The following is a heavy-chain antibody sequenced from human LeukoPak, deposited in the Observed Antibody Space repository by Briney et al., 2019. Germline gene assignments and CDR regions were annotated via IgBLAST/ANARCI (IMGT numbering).Heavy chain of an antibody. V-gene: IGHV3-49*03. CDR2: IRSKAYGGTA. CDR1: GFTFGDDA. Sequence: PGGSLRLSCTASGFTFGDDAMSWFRQAPGKGLEWVGFIRSKAYGGTAEYAASVKGRFTISRDDSKSIAYLQMNSLKTEDTAVYYCTRVSGYYRILYFDYWGQGTLVTVSS. J-gene: IGHJ4*02. D-gene: IGHD3-22*01. CDR3: TRVSGYYRILYFDY.